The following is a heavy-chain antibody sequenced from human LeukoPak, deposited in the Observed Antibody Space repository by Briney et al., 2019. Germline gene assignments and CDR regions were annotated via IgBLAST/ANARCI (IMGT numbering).Heavy chain of an antibody. Sequence: SETLSLTCAVYGGSFSGCYWSWIRQPPGKGLEWIGEINHSGSTNYNPSLKSRVTISVDTSKNQFSLKLSSVTAADTAVYYCARGRGYYDSSGFYYVYYYYYMDVWGKGTTVTVSS. CDR3: ARGRGYYDSSGFYYVYYYYYMDV. CDR2: INHSGST. CDR1: GGSFSGCY. V-gene: IGHV4-34*01. D-gene: IGHD3-22*01. J-gene: IGHJ6*03.